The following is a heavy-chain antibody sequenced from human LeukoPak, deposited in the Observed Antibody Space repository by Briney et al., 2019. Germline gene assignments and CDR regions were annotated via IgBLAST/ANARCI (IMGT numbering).Heavy chain of an antibody. CDR1: GGPVSGPY. J-gene: IGHJ4*02. Sequence: PSETPSPTWTIPGGPVSGPYWSWIRLPPGKGPEWIGYVYHTGNTNYNPSLRIRAAISLDTSKNDVTLNLRSVTAADTAIYYCARHPFATPFDFWGRGTLVTVSS. V-gene: IGHV4-59*08. CDR2: VYHTGNT. CDR3: ARHPFATPFDF.